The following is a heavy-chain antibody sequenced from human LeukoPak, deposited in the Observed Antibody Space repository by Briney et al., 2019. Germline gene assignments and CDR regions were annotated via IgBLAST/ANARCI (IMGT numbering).Heavy chain of an antibody. V-gene: IGHV3-74*01. CDR1: GFTFSSYW. D-gene: IGHD3-22*01. Sequence: GGSLRLSCAASGFTFSSYWMHWVRQAPGKGLVWVSRIKSDGSTRYADSVKGRFTISRDNAKNTVSLQMNSLRAEDTGVYYCARAPSEIGGYYPEYLRHWGQSTLVTVSP. CDR3: ARAPSEIGGYYPEYLRH. CDR2: IKSDGST. J-gene: IGHJ1*01.